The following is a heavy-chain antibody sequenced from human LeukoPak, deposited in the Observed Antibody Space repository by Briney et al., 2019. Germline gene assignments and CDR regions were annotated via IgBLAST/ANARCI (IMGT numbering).Heavy chain of an antibody. Sequence: TGGSLRLSCAASGFTFSSYAMSWVRQAPGKGLEGVAVISYDGSNKYYADSVKGRFTISRDNSKNTLYLQMNSLRAEDTAVYYCARVPGIAVAVGAFDIWGQGTMVTVSS. V-gene: IGHV3-30-3*01. CDR3: ARVPGIAVAVGAFDI. D-gene: IGHD6-19*01. J-gene: IGHJ3*02. CDR2: ISYDGSNK. CDR1: GFTFSSYA.